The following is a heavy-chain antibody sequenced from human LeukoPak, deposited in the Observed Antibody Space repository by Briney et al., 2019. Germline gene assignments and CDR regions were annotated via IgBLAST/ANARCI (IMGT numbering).Heavy chain of an antibody. V-gene: IGHV3-30*12. CDR1: GFTFSSYG. CDR2: ISYDGSNK. J-gene: IGHJ4*02. Sequence: GGSLRLSCAASGFTFSSYGMHWVRQAPGKGLEWVAVISYDGSNKYYADSVKGRFTISRDNSKNTLYLQMNSLKTEDTAVYYCTTQGITMVRGAVDYWGQGTLVTVSS. D-gene: IGHD3-10*01. CDR3: TTQGITMVRGAVDY.